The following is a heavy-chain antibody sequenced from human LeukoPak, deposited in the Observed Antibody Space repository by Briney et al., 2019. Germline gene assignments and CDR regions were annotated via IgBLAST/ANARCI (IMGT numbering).Heavy chain of an antibody. CDR3: AKANFDSSGYNYYFDY. D-gene: IGHD3-22*01. CDR2: IRYDGSNK. V-gene: IGHV3-30*02. Sequence: GGSLRLSCAASGFTFSSYGMHWVRQAPGKGLEWVAFIRYDGSNKYYADSVKGRFTISRDNSKNTLYPQMNSLRTEDTAVYYCAKANFDSSGYNYYFDYWVQGTLVTVSS. CDR1: GFTFSSYG. J-gene: IGHJ4*02.